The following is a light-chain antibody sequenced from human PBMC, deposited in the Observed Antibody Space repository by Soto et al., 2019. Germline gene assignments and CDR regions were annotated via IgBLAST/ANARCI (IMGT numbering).Light chain of an antibody. V-gene: IGKV3-15*01. CDR3: QQCHKWPLT. Sequence: EIGMTQSPTTLSVCPGERATLSCRASESVSSNLAWYQQRPGQAPRLLIYDASTRATGIPARFSGSGSGTEFTLTISSLQSEDFAVYYRQQCHKWPLTFGGGTKVDIK. J-gene: IGKJ4*01. CDR2: DAS. CDR1: ESVSSN.